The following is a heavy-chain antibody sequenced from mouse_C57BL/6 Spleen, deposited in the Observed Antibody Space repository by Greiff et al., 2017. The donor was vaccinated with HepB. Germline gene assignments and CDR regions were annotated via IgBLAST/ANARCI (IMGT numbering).Heavy chain of an antibody. V-gene: IGHV1-5*01. Sequence: VQLQQSGTVLARPGASVKMSCKTSGYTFTSYWMHWVKQRPRQGLEWIGAIYPGNSDTSYNQKFKGKAKLTAVTSASPAYMELSSLTNEDSAVYYCTRERGITTVVADYWGQGTTLTVSS. CDR3: TRERGITTVVADY. CDR2: IYPGNSDT. J-gene: IGHJ2*01. D-gene: IGHD1-1*01. CDR1: GYTFTSYW.